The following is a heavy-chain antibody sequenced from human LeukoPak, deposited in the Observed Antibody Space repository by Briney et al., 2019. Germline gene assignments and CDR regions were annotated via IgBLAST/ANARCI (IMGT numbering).Heavy chain of an antibody. Sequence: PGGSLRLSCAASGFTFSSYAMSWVRQAPGKGLEWVSAISGSGGSTYYADSVKGRFTISRDNSKNTLYLQMNSLRAEDTAVYYCTRVGFRGSDAFDIWGQGTMVTVSS. J-gene: IGHJ3*02. D-gene: IGHD2-15*01. CDR2: ISGSGGST. V-gene: IGHV3-23*01. CDR1: GFTFSSYA. CDR3: TRVGFRGSDAFDI.